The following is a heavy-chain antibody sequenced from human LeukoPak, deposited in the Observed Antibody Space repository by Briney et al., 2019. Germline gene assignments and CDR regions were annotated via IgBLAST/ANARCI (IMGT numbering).Heavy chain of an antibody. CDR3: ARGPYSYDSSGAFDI. Sequence: SQTLSLTCTVSGDSISSGDYYWSWIRQPAGKGLEWIGRFSSSGSTNYNPSLKSRVTITVDTSKNPFSLKPSSVTAADTAVYFCARGPYSYDSSGAFDIWGQGTMVNVSS. CDR2: FSSSGST. J-gene: IGHJ3*02. V-gene: IGHV4-61*02. CDR1: GDSISSGDYY. D-gene: IGHD3-22*01.